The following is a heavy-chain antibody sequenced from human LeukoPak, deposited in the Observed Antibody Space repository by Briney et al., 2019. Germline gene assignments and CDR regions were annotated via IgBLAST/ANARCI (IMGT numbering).Heavy chain of an antibody. J-gene: IGHJ4*02. Sequence: GASVKVSCKASGYTFTGYYMHWVRQAPGQGLEWMGWINPNSGGTNYAQKFQGRVTMTRDTSISTAYMELSRLRSDDTAVYYCARDEGIAVEPDFDYWGQGTLVTVSS. CDR3: ARDEGIAVEPDFDY. V-gene: IGHV1-2*02. D-gene: IGHD6-19*01. CDR2: INPNSGGT. CDR1: GYTFTGYY.